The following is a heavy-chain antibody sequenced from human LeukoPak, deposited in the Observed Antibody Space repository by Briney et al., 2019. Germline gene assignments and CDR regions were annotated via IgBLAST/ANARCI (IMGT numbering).Heavy chain of an antibody. D-gene: IGHD3-10*01. J-gene: IGHJ4*02. CDR1: GFTFSSSS. V-gene: IGHV3-48*04. CDR2: ISSFSSTI. CDR3: ARSPNYKGYFDY. Sequence: GGSLRLSCAASGFTFSSSSTNWVRQAPGKGLEWVSYISSFSSTIYYADSVMGRFTISRDNAKNSLYLQMNSLRAEDTAVYYCARSPNYKGYFDYWGQGTLVTVSS.